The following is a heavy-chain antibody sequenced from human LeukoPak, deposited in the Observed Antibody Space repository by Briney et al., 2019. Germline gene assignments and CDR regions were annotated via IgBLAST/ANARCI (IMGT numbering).Heavy chain of an antibody. V-gene: IGHV1-46*01. CDR2: ISPSDGST. Sequence: ASVKVSCKASGYTFTSYDIQWVRQAPGQGLEWMGIISPSDGSTTYAQKFQASVTMTRDTSTSTVYMELSSLRSEDTAVYFCARGASDFYFDYWGQGTLVTVSS. D-gene: IGHD2-21*02. CDR3: ARGASDFYFDY. CDR1: GYTFTSYD. J-gene: IGHJ4*02.